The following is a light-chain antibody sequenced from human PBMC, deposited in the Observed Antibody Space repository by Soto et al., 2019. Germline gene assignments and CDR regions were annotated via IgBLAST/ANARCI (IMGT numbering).Light chain of an antibody. V-gene: IGKV3-20*01. CDR3: QQYFGSPIT. J-gene: IGKJ1*01. Sequence: EIVLTQSPVTLSLSPGERATLSCRASQSVRSTSLAWYQQKPGQPPRLLIYGTSNRATGIPDRFSGSASGTDFTLTISRLEPEDFAVYFCQQYFGSPITFGQGTKVDIK. CDR2: GTS. CDR1: QSVRSTS.